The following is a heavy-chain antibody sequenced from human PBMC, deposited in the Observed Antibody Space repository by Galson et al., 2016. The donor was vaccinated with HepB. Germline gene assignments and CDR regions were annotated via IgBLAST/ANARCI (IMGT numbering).Heavy chain of an antibody. J-gene: IGHJ3*01. CDR1: GGSISNNYY. V-gene: IGHV4-59*01. CDR3: ARGLVQGSWSPTHPFDL. CDR2: RTSGGSI. Sequence: SETLSLTCTVSGGSISNNYYWGWIRQPPGKGLEWIGCRTSGGSINYNPSLKSRVSMSIDTSKNQFSLNVASVTAADSALYYCARGLVQGSWSPTHPFDLWGQGTMVTVSS. D-gene: IGHD6-13*01.